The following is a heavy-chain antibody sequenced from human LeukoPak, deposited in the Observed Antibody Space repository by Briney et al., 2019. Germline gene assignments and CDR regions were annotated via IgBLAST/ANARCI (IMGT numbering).Heavy chain of an antibody. CDR2: ISGSGGST. V-gene: IGHV3-23*01. J-gene: IGHJ4*02. CDR3: AKGSGDFWSGYYAY. CDR1: GFTFSSYA. D-gene: IGHD3-3*01. Sequence: GGSLRLSCAASGFTFSSYAMSWVSQAPGKGLEWVSAISGSGGSTYYADSVKGRFTISRDNSKNTLYLQMNSLRAEDTAVYYCAKGSGDFWSGYYAYWGQGTLVTVSS.